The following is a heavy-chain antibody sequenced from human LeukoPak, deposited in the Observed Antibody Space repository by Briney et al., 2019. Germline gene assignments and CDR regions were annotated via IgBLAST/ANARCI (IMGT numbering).Heavy chain of an antibody. CDR1: GFTLSSYA. CDR2: ISSSSSDI. V-gene: IGHV3-21*01. D-gene: IGHD4-23*01. Sequence: GESLRLSCTGSGFTLSSYAMNWVRRAPGQGLEWVSSISSSSSDIYYTDSVKGRFTISRDSAKNSLYLQMNSLRAEDTAVYYCVTDYGGSSGAFDIWGHGTMVTVSS. CDR3: VTDYGGSSGAFDI. J-gene: IGHJ3*02.